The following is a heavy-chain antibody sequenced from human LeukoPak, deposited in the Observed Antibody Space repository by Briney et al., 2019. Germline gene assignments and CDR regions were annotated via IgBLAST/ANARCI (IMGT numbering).Heavy chain of an antibody. Sequence: SETLSLTCTVSGGSISSSSYYWGWIRQPPGKGLEWIVSIYYSGSTYYNPSLKSRVTISVDTSKNQFSLKLSSVTAADTAVYYCARGVVVPAALKIWFDPWGQGTLVTVSS. CDR3: ARGVVVPAALKIWFDP. CDR2: IYYSGST. D-gene: IGHD2-2*01. CDR1: GGSISSSSYY. J-gene: IGHJ5*02. V-gene: IGHV4-39*01.